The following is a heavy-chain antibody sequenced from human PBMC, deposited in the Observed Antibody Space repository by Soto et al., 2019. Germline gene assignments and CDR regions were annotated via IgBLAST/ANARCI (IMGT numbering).Heavy chain of an antibody. CDR3: PRTPWDGYTGYYFDY. CDR2: IYHSGST. D-gene: IGHD5-18*01. Sequence: QVQLQESGPGLVKPSGTLSLTCAVSGGSISCSNWWSWVRQPPGKGLEWIGEIYHSGSTNYNPSLKGRVTISVDKSTNQFSLKLSSVTAADTAVYSCPRTPWDGYTGYYFDYWGQRTLVIVSS. J-gene: IGHJ4*02. V-gene: IGHV4-4*02. CDR1: GGSISCSNW.